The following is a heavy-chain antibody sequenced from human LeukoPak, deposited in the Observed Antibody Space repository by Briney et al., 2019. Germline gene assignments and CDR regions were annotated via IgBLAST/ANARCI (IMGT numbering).Heavy chain of an antibody. Sequence: PGGSLRLSCAASGFTFSSYGMHWVRQAPGKGLEWVAFIRYDGSNKYYADSVKGRFTISRDNSKNTLYLQMNSLRAEDTAVYYCEKDSLIYCSSTSCFPMDVWGKGNTVTISS. CDR1: GFTFSSYG. CDR3: EKDSLIYCSSTSCFPMDV. CDR2: IRYDGSNK. J-gene: IGHJ6*04. V-gene: IGHV3-30*02. D-gene: IGHD2-2*01.